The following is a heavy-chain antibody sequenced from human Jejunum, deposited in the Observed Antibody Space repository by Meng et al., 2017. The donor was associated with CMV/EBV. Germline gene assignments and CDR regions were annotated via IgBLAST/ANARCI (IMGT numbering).Heavy chain of an antibody. D-gene: IGHD2-21*02. CDR2: ISTDGSTT. CDR1: GFTFSNYW. Sequence: SGFTFSNYWMHWARQVPGKGLVWFSRISTDGSTTNYADSVKGRFTISRDNAKNSLYLQMNSLRAEDTAVYYCARENSDTYDAFDIWGQGTMVTVSS. J-gene: IGHJ3*02. CDR3: ARENSDTYDAFDI. V-gene: IGHV3-74*01.